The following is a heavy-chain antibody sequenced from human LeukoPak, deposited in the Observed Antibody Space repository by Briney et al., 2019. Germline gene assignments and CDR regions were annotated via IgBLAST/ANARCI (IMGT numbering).Heavy chain of an antibody. CDR1: GYTFTSYY. D-gene: IGHD3-3*01. V-gene: IGHV1-46*01. CDR3: ARGPHRRTYDRDNWFDP. CDR2: INPSGDNT. J-gene: IGHJ5*02. Sequence: ASVKVSCKASGYTFTSYYMYWVRQAPGQGLEWMGIINPSGDNTNYAQKFQGRVTMTRDMSTTTVYMELSSLRSEDTAVYYCARGPHRRTYDRDNWFDPCGQGTLVTVSS.